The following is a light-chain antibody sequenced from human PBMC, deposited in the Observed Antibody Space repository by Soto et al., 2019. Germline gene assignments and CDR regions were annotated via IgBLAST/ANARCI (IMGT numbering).Light chain of an antibody. CDR1: QGIRND. V-gene: IGKV1-17*01. J-gene: IGKJ1*01. CDR2: GAS. Sequence: DIQRTQSPSSLSASVGDRVTITCRASQGIRNDLGWYQQRPGKAPKRLIYGASSLQSGVPSRFSGRGSGTEFTLTISSLQPEDVASYYCLQYNSDQWTFGQGTKVEIK. CDR3: LQYNSDQWT.